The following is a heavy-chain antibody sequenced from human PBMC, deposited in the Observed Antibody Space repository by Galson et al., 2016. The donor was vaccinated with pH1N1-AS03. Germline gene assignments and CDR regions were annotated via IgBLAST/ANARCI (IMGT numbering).Heavy chain of an antibody. V-gene: IGHV6-1*01. Sequence: CAISGDSVSSNTAAWNWIRQSPSRGLEWLGRTYYRSQWSQWYYDYPPFVRGRIIINPDTSKNQFSLQLNSVTPEDTAIYYCARDHLGAGPAFDYWGQGILVTVTS. CDR1: GDSVSSNTAA. CDR2: TYYRSQWSQWYY. D-gene: IGHD1-14*01. J-gene: IGHJ4*02. CDR3: ARDHLGAGPAFDY.